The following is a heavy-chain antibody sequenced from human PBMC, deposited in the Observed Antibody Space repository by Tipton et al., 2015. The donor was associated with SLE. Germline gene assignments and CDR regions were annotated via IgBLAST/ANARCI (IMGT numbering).Heavy chain of an antibody. J-gene: IGHJ4*02. Sequence: SLRLSCVASGFTFSSYAMSWVRQAPGKGLEWVSGINWNGGSTGYADSVKGRFTISRDNAKNSLYLQMNSLRAEDTALYYCAREGYCSGGSCYSLDYWGQGTLVTVSS. CDR1: GFTFSSYA. V-gene: IGHV3-20*04. CDR3: AREGYCSGGSCYSLDY. CDR2: INWNGGST. D-gene: IGHD2-15*01.